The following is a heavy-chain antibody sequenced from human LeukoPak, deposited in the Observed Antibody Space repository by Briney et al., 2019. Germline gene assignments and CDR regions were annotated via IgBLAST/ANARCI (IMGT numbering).Heavy chain of an antibody. CDR3: ARGSFDGSGNPNAFDI. Sequence: ASVKVSCKASGGTFSGYAISWVRQAPGQGLEWMGGIIPIFGTANYAQKFQGRVTITADKSTSTAYMELSSLRSEDTAVYYCARGSFDGSGNPNAFDIWGQGTMVTVSS. CDR1: GGTFSGYA. J-gene: IGHJ3*02. D-gene: IGHD3-10*01. V-gene: IGHV1-69*06. CDR2: IIPIFGTA.